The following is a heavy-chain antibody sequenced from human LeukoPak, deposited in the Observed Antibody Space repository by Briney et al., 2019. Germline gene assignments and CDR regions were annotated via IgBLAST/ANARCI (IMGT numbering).Heavy chain of an antibody. V-gene: IGHV3-21*01. CDR2: IGSTGSHI. J-gene: IGHJ5*01. D-gene: IGHD5-18*01. CDR3: ARESGYSFRYSYS. Sequence: GGSLRLPCAGSGFPFSSYAMNWVRLTPGEGLEWVASIGSTGSHIYYADSVKGRFTISRDNANNSLFLQMDSLTGEDTAMYYCARESGYSFRYSYSWGHGILVTVSS. CDR1: GFPFSSYA.